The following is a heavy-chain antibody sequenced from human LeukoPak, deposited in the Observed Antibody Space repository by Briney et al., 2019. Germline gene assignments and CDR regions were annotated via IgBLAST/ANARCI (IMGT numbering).Heavy chain of an antibody. CDR2: IYYSWST. D-gene: IGHD6-19*01. J-gene: IGHJ4*02. CDR3: ARRGDGSGWFLGSYYFDY. V-gene: IGHV4-39*01. CDR1: VGSLSSSTYY. Sequence: SEPLSLTCTVSVGSLSSSTYYWGWIRQPPGKGLEWYGSIYYSWSTYYNPSLKSRVTISVDTSKNRFSLKLSSLTDADTAVYYCARRGDGSGWFLGSYYFDYWGQGTLVTVSS.